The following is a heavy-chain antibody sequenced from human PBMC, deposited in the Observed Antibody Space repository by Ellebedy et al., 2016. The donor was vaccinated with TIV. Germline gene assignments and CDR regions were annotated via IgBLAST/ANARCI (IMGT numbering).Heavy chain of an antibody. CDR3: ARDSPGWSAFDI. J-gene: IGHJ3*02. CDR2: LTADGRST. CDR1: GFSFSNSF. D-gene: IGHD3-9*01. Sequence: GESLKISXAASGFSFSNSFMSWIRQAPGKGLEWVSTLTADGRSTYFADSVKGRFTISRDNSKNTVYLQMNSLRSEDTAVYYCARDSPGWSAFDIWGQGTMVTVSS. V-gene: IGHV3-23*01.